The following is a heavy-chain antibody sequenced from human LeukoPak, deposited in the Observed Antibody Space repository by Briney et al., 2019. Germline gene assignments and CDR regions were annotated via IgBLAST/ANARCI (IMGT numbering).Heavy chain of an antibody. J-gene: IGHJ4*02. CDR3: ATYGVVTRDYYFDY. D-gene: IGHD3-3*01. CDR1: GFIFRNYA. CDR2: ISDNGGGT. V-gene: IGHV3-23*01. Sequence: GGSLRLSCVASGFIFRNYAMSWVRQAPGEGLEWVSGISDNGGGTYYADSVKGRFTISRDNSKNTLYLQMNSLRAEDTAVYYCATYGVVTRDYYFDYWGQGTLVTVSS.